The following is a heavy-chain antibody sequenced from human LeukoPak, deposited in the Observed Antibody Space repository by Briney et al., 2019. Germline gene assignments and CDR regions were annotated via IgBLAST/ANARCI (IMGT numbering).Heavy chain of an antibody. Sequence: ASVKVSCKASGYTFTGYYMHWVRQAPGQGLEWMGWINHNSGGTNYAQKFQGRVTMTRDTSISTAYMELSRLRSDDTAVYYCASANYGDYDPQYWGQGTLVTVSS. CDR1: GYTFTGYY. V-gene: IGHV1-2*02. CDR3: ASANYGDYDPQY. J-gene: IGHJ4*02. D-gene: IGHD4-17*01. CDR2: INHNSGGT.